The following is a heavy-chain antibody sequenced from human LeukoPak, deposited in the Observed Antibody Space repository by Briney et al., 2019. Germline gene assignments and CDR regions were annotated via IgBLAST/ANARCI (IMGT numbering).Heavy chain of an antibody. CDR2: ISSSSSTI. V-gene: IGHV3-48*01. CDR1: GFTFSSYE. J-gene: IGHJ4*02. CDR3: ARGPPGGGGYYNGGFDY. Sequence: PGGSLRLSCAASGFTFSSYEMNWVRQAPGKGLEWVSYISSSSSTIYYADSVKGRFTISRDNAKNSLYLQMNSLRAEDTAVYYCARGPPGGGGYYNGGFDYWGQGTLVTVSS. D-gene: IGHD3-9*01.